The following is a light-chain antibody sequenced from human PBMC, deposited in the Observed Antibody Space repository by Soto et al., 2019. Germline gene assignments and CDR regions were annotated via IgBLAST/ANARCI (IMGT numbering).Light chain of an antibody. CDR1: RSLLHSNGYNY. Sequence: DIVMSQSPLSLPVTPGEPASISCRSSRSLLHSNGYNYLDWYLQKPGQSPQLRMYLGSNRASGVPDRFSGRGSGAYVTLSISRGEAEDAGDYYCMQPRPTPVTFGQGKRLEIK. CDR3: MQPRPTPVT. CDR2: LGS. J-gene: IGKJ5*01. V-gene: IGKV2-28*01.